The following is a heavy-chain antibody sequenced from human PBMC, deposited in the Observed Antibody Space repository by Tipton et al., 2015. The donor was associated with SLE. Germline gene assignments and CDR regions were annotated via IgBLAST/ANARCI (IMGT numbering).Heavy chain of an antibody. J-gene: IGHJ3*02. V-gene: IGHV4-59*12. Sequence: TLSLTCTVSGGSISSYYWSWIRQPPGKGLEWIGYIYYSGSTNYNPSLKSRVTISVDTSKNQFSLKLSSVTAADTAVYYCAQAHLWGSYRYASDIWGQWTMATVSS. CDR1: GGSISSYY. D-gene: IGHD3-16*02. CDR2: IYYSGST. CDR3: AQAHLWGSYRYASDI.